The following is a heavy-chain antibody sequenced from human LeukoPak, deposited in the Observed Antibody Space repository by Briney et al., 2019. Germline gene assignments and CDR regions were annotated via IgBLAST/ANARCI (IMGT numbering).Heavy chain of an antibody. CDR1: GFTVSSNE. D-gene: IGHD3-16*01. V-gene: IGHV3-38-3*01. J-gene: IGHJ4*02. CDR2: ISGGST. CDR3: AKDLSSGGGYD. Sequence: PGGSLRLSCAASGFTVSSNEMSWVRQAPGEGLEWVSSISGGSTYYADSRKGRFTISRDNSKNTLHLQMNSLRAEDTAVYYCAKDLSSGGGYDWGQGTLVTVSS.